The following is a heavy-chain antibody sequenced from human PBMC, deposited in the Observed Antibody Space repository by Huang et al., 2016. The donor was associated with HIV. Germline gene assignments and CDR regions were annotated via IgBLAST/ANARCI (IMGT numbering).Heavy chain of an antibody. V-gene: IGHV7-4-1*02. J-gene: IGHJ3*02. CDR2: INTDTWKP. CDR1: GYTFTNYG. D-gene: IGHD2-21*02. CDR3: VRVRRVMDTYCVADCSTLEAFDI. Sequence: QVQLVQSGSELKKPGASVKVSCKASGYTFTNYGVHWVRQAPGQGLGWMGLINTDTWKPRYAQGLTGRLVFSVDTSVNTADLQISSLKAADSAIYYCVRVRRVMDTYCVADCSTLEAFDIWGQGTVVTVSA.